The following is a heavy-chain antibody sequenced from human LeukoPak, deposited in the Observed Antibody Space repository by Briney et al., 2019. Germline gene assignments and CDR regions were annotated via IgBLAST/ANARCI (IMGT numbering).Heavy chain of an antibody. D-gene: IGHD1-26*01. V-gene: IGHV1-18*01. J-gene: IGHJ5*02. CDR1: GYSFNRYG. CDR2: ISAYDGKT. Sequence: ASVKVSCMASGYSFNRYGISWVRQAPGQGLEWMWWISAYDGKTKYAQRLQVRVTTTTDTSTSKAYMELRRLRSDDAAVYYCARAGAMQWFDPWGQGTLVTVSS. CDR3: ARAGAMQWFDP.